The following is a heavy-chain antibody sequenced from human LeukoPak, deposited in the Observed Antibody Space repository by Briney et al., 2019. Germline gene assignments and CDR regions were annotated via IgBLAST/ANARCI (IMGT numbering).Heavy chain of an antibody. Sequence: SETLSLTCTVSGGSISSSSYYWGWIRQPPGKGLEWIGSIYYSGSTYYNPSLKSRVTISVDTSKNQFSLKLSSVTAADTAVYYCARGIAADIDPWGQGTLVTVSS. V-gene: IGHV4-39*07. CDR1: GGSISSSSYY. J-gene: IGHJ5*02. D-gene: IGHD6-13*01. CDR3: ARGIAADIDP. CDR2: IYYSGST.